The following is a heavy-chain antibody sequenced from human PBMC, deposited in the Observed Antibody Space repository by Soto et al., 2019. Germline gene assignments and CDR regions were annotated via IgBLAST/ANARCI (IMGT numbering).Heavy chain of an antibody. CDR2: IYYSGST. D-gene: IGHD3-22*01. Sequence: SETLSLTCTVSGGSISSGDYYWSWIRQPPGKGLEWIGYIYYSGSTYYNPSLKSRVTISVDTSKNQFSLKLSSVTAADTAVYYCARDPIIHYYDSSGAWGQGTLVTVSS. J-gene: IGHJ5*02. V-gene: IGHV4-30-4*01. CDR1: GGSISSGDYY. CDR3: ARDPIIHYYDSSGA.